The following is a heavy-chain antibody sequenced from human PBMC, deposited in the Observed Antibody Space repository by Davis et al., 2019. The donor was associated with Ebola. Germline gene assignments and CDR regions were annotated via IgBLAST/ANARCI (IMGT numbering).Heavy chain of an antibody. D-gene: IGHD5-12*01. J-gene: IGHJ6*02. CDR2: INHSGST. CDR3: ARGAAQYSGYDFTYYYYGMDV. CDR1: GGSFSGYY. Sequence: PSETLSLTCAVYGGSFSGYYWRWLRQPPGKGLEWIGEINHSGSTNYNPSLKSRVTISVDTSKNQFSLKLSSVTAADTAVYYCARGAAQYSGYDFTYYYYGMDVWGQGTTVTVSS. V-gene: IGHV4-34*01.